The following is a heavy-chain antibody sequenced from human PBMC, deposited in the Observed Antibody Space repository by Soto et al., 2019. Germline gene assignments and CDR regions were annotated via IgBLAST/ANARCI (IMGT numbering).Heavy chain of an antibody. J-gene: IGHJ4*02. CDR1: GFTFSNYA. CDR2: IRESGSST. Sequence: PGGSLRLSCAAYGFTFSNYAMTWVRQAPGKGLEWVSVIRESGSSTDYADSVKGRFTISRDNSKNTLYLQMNSLRAEDTAVYYCANQAEKTRYCISTSCYAPHYWGQGTLVTVSS. D-gene: IGHD2-2*01. V-gene: IGHV3-23*01. CDR3: ANQAEKTRYCISTSCYAPHY.